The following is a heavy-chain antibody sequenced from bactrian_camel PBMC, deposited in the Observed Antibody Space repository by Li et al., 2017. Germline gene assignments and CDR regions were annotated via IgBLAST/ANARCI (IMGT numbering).Heavy chain of an antibody. Sequence: HVQLVESGGGLAQSGGSLRLSCTVTGLPSDDYAIGWSRRALGKEREGVSSAYRGGITYYSDSAKGRFTISRDNAKNTAYLEMNSLKSGDTALYYCAVDGGYYSYEHWADFGYWGQGTQVTVS. V-gene: IGHV3S63*01. J-gene: IGHJ6*01. CDR2: SAYRGGIT. CDR3: AVDGGYYSYEHWADFGY. D-gene: IGHD2*01. CDR1: GLPSDDYA.